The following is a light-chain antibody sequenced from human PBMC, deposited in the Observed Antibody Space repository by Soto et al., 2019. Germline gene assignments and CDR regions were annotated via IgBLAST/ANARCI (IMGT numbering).Light chain of an antibody. CDR3: SSFAGSSNMV. Sequence: QSALTQPPSASGSPGQSVTISCTGTSSDVGGYDLVSWYQQHPDKAPKLVIYEVTKRPSGVPDRFSGSRSGNTASLTVSGLQSEYEAYYYGSSFAGSSNMVFIGGTKLTVL. CDR2: EVT. CDR1: SSDVGGYDL. J-gene: IGLJ2*01. V-gene: IGLV2-8*01.